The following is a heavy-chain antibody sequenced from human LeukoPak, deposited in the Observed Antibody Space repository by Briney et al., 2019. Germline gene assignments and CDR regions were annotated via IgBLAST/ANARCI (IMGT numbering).Heavy chain of an antibody. CDR2: IVVGSGNT. CDR3: AREGPYGQSLLHDAFDI. CDR1: GFTFTSSA. J-gene: IGHJ3*02. Sequence: GASVKVSCKASGFTFTSSAMQWVRQARGQRLEWIGWIVVGSGNTDYAQKFQERVTITRDMSTSTAYMELSSLRSEDTAVYYCAREGPYGQSLLHDAFDIWGQGTMVTVSS. V-gene: IGHV1-58*02. D-gene: IGHD3-10*01.